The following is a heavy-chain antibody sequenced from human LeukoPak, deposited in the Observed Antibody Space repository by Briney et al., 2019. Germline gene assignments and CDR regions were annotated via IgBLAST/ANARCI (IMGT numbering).Heavy chain of an antibody. J-gene: IGHJ4*02. Sequence: GASVKVSCKASGYTFTGYYMHWVRQAPGQGLEWMGRINPNSCGTNYAQKFQGRVTMTRDTSISTAYMELSRLRSDDTAVYYCARDLIWKAGQMDYWGQGTLVTVSS. V-gene: IGHV1-2*06. CDR2: INPNSCGT. CDR3: ARDLIWKAGQMDY. CDR1: GYTFTGYY. D-gene: IGHD3-3*01.